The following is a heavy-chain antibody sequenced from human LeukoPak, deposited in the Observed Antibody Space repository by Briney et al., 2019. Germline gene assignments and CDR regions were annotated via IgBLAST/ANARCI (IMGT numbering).Heavy chain of an antibody. CDR1: GGSISTYY. CDR2: ISDSGST. Sequence: SETLSLTCTVSGGSISTYYWSWIRQPPGKGLEWLGFISDSGSTDYNPSLTSRVTISVDTSKNQFSLRLSSVTAADTAVYYCARHLKEDGYNYYFDYWGQGTLVTVSS. V-gene: IGHV4-59*08. D-gene: IGHD5-24*01. CDR3: ARHLKEDGYNYYFDY. J-gene: IGHJ4*02.